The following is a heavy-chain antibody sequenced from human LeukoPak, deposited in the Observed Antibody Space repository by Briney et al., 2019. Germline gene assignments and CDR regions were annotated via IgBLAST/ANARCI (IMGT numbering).Heavy chain of an antibody. CDR3: ARDRSYGAFDY. V-gene: IGHV3-20*04. Sequence: GGSLRLXCATSGFSFDDYGMSWVRQAPGKVPEWVSGINWSGAGTGYADSVKGRLTISRDNARKSLYLQMNSLTAEDTALYYCARDRSYGAFDYWGQGALVTVSS. J-gene: IGHJ4*02. CDR2: INWSGAGT. D-gene: IGHD5-18*01. CDR1: GFSFDDYG.